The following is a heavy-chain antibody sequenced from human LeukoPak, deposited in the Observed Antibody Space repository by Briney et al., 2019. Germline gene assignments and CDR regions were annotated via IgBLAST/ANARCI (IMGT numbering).Heavy chain of an antibody. D-gene: IGHD4-11*01. Sequence: GGSLRLSCAASGFTFSSYAMSWVRQAPGKGLEWVSVISSSGGSTYYPGSVKGRFTISRDSSMHTLYLQMNSLRAEDTAVYYCARSNYGLDYLDYWGQGTLVTVSA. CDR3: ARSNYGLDYLDY. V-gene: IGHV3-23*01. J-gene: IGHJ4*02. CDR2: ISSSGGST. CDR1: GFTFSSYA.